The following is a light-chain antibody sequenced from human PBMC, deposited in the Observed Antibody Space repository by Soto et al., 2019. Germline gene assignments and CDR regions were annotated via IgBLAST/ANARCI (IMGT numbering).Light chain of an antibody. J-gene: IGLJ3*02. CDR3: QTWGTGIWV. Sequence: QLVLTQSPSASASLGASVKLTCTLSSGHSSYAIAWHPQQPDKGPRYLMKLNSDGSHTKGDGIPHRFSGSSSGAERYLTISSLQSEDEADYYCQTWGTGIWVFGGGTKLTVL. V-gene: IGLV4-69*01. CDR1: SGHSSYA. CDR2: LNSDGSH.